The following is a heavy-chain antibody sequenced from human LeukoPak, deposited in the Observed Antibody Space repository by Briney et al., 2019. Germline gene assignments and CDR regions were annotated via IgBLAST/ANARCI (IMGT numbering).Heavy chain of an antibody. CDR2: INAGNGNT. CDR1: GYTFTSYA. D-gene: IGHD1-26*01. Sequence: ASVKVSCKASGYTFTSYAMHWVRQAPGQRLEWMGWINAGNGNTKYSQKFQGRVTITRDTSASTAHMELSSLRSEDTAVYYCARGSYPWELLARAFGYWGQGTLVTVSS. J-gene: IGHJ4*02. CDR3: ARGSYPWELLARAFGY. V-gene: IGHV1-3*01.